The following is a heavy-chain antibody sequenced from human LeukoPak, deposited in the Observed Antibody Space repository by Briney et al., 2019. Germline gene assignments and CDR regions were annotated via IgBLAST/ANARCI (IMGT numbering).Heavy chain of an antibody. Sequence: GGSLRLSCAASGFTFSSYAMSWVRQAPGKGLEWVSTISGSGGSTYYADSVKGRFTISRDNSKNTLYLQMNSLRAEDTAVYYCALRGYIYEYYFDYWGQGTLVTVSS. CDR1: GFTFSSYA. J-gene: IGHJ4*02. CDR2: ISGSGGST. CDR3: ALRGYIYEYYFDY. V-gene: IGHV3-23*01. D-gene: IGHD5-18*01.